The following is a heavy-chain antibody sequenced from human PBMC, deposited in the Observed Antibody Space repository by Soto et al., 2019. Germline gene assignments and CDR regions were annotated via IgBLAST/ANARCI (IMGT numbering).Heavy chain of an antibody. Sequence: QAQVVQSGAEVRKPGSSVKLSCKASEGTFNSYAIAWVRQAPGQGLEWMGGIIPYYNTLNYAQKFQDRVTITADDSTTSVYMELSSLRSDDTAVYFCARGASRWYPYVFDSWAQGTLVTVSS. J-gene: IGHJ4*02. V-gene: IGHV1-69*01. CDR2: IIPYYNTL. D-gene: IGHD6-13*01. CDR3: ARGASRWYPYVFDS. CDR1: EGTFNSYA.